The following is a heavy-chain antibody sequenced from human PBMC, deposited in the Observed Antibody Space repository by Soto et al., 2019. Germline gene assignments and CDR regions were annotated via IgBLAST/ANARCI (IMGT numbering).Heavy chain of an antibody. J-gene: IGHJ6*02. V-gene: IGHV1-69*12. CDR1: GGSLSNYG. CDR2: IIPVFGTA. D-gene: IGHD4-17*01. Sequence: QVQLVQSGAEVKKPGSSVKVSCKASGGSLSNYGISWVRQAPGQGLEWLGGIIPVFGTANYAQKFQGRVTSTADESTSIVYMDVISLISEDTAVYYCARGDATKIVVTTYYGMDVWGQGTTVTVSS. CDR3: ARGDATKIVVTTYYGMDV.